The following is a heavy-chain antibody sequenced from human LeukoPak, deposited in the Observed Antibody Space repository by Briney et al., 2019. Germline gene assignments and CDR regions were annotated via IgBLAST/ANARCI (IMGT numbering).Heavy chain of an antibody. J-gene: IGHJ4*02. D-gene: IGHD3-10*01. CDR3: AKDLYGSGSFFDY. V-gene: IGHV3-30*18. Sequence: GRSLRLSCAASGFTFSSYGMHWVRQAPGKGLEWVAVISYDGSNKYYADSVKGRFTISRDNSKNTLYLQMNSLRAEDTAVYCCAKDLYGSGSFFDYWGQGTLVTVSS. CDR2: ISYDGSNK. CDR1: GFTFSSYG.